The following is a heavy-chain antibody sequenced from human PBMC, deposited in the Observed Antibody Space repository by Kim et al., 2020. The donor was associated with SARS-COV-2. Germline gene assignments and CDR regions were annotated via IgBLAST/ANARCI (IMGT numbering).Heavy chain of an antibody. CDR1: SFNFNSYW. CDR2: IKYDGNEK. D-gene: IGHD3-22*01. Sequence: GGSLRLSCAASSFNFNSYWMNWVRQAPGKGLEWVANIKYDGNEKYYGDSVKGRFTISRDNSKNSLFLQMNSLRAEDTAVYYCARTLDFYDSSGVSIWGQGTLVTVSS. J-gene: IGHJ4*02. CDR3: ARTLDFYDSSGVSI. V-gene: IGHV3-7*01.